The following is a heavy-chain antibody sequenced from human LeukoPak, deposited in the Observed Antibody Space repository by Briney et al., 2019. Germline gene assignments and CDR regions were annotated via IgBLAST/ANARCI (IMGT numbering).Heavy chain of an antibody. CDR2: INHGGDT. J-gene: IGHJ4*02. CDR3: ARVGVNEWEPALATYYFDY. Sequence: TTSETLSLTCAVYGGSFSGYYWNWIRQPPGKGLEWIGEINHGGDTNYNPSLKSRVTISVDTSKNQFSLKLSSVTAADTAVYYCARVGVNEWEPALATYYFDYWGQGTLVTVSS. D-gene: IGHD1-26*01. CDR1: GGSFSGYY. V-gene: IGHV4-34*01.